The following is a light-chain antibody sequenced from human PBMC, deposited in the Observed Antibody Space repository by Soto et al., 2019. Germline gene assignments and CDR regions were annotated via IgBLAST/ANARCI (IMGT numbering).Light chain of an antibody. V-gene: IGLV2-23*01. CDR3: CSYAGSSTLYV. CDR2: EGS. J-gene: IGLJ1*01. Sequence: QSALTQPASVSGSPGQSITISCTGTSSDVGSYNLVSWYQQHPGKAPKLMIYEGSKRPSGVSNRFSGSKSGNTASLTISGLQAEDEADYYCCSYAGSSTLYVLGTGTKVTLL. CDR1: SSDVGSYNL.